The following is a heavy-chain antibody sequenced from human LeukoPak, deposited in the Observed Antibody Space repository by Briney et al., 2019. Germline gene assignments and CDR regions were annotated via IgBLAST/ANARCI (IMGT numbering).Heavy chain of an antibody. V-gene: IGHV4-30-4*01. CDR2: IYYSGST. CDR3: AREDFYYFDSSGYYLY. D-gene: IGHD3-22*01. J-gene: IGHJ4*02. Sequence: SETLSLTCSVSGGSISSDDYYWSWIRQPPGKGLEWIGYIYYSGSTYYNPSLKSRVAMSVDTSKNQFSLKLSSVTVADTAVYYCAREDFYYFDSSGYYLYWGQGTLATVSS. CDR1: GGSISSDDYY.